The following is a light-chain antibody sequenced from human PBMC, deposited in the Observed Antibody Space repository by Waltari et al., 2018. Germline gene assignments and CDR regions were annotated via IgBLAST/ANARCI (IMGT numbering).Light chain of an antibody. Sequence: EMVLTQSPGTLSLSLEDSVTLSCRASQSIGRSVVWYQQRPGQATRLLIYDISRRATGIPDRFSGSGYGTDFSLTISRLEPEDFAVYYCQKYERLPATFGQGTTVEIK. CDR2: DIS. CDR3: QKYERLPAT. V-gene: IGKV3-20*01. J-gene: IGKJ1*01. CDR1: QSIGRS.